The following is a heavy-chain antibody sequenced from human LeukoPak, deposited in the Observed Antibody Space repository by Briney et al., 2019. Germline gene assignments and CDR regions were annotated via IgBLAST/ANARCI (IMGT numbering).Heavy chain of an antibody. J-gene: IGHJ4*02. V-gene: IGHV3-23*01. CDR1: GFTFSSYA. Sequence: GGSLRLSCAASGFTFSSYAMNGVRQAPGEGLEWVSAISGSGGSTYYEDSVKGRFTISRDNSKNTLFLQMDSLRAEDTAVYYCAKGRWLQFGTSYFDYWGQGTLVTVSS. CDR3: AKGRWLQFGTSYFDY. CDR2: ISGSGGST. D-gene: IGHD5-24*01.